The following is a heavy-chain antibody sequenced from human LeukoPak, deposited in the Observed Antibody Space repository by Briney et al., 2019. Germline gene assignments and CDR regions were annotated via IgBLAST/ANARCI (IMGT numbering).Heavy chain of an antibody. Sequence: GGSLRLSCAASRFTFSSYAMSWVRQAPGKRLEWVSTINGNVNSSYYADSLKGRFTISGDNSKNTLYLQMHSPRVEVTAVYYCTKPRIVGAAPDAFDIWGQGTMVTVSS. CDR1: RFTFSSYA. V-gene: IGHV3-23*01. CDR2: INGNVNSS. D-gene: IGHD1-26*01. CDR3: TKPRIVGAAPDAFDI. J-gene: IGHJ3*02.